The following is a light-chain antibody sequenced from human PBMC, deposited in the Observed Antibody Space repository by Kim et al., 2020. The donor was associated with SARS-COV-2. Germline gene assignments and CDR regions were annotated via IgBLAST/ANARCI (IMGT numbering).Light chain of an antibody. CDR2: QDT. CDR1: KLAAKY. V-gene: IGLV3-1*01. J-gene: IGLJ2*01. CDR3: QVWDSSSVL. Sequence: SYELTQPPSVSVSPGQTAYITCSGDKLAAKYTCWYQQKPSQSPILVIYQDTNRPSGIPERFSGSNSGNTATLTISGTQAMDEADYFCQVWDSSSVLFGGG.